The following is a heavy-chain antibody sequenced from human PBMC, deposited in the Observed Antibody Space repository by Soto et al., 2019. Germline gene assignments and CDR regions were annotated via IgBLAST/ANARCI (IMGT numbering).Heavy chain of an antibody. V-gene: IGHV1-46*01. CDR2: INPSGGST. Sequence: SVKVSCKASGYTFTSYYMHWVRQAPGQGLEWMGIINPSGGSTSYAQKFQGRVTMTRDTSTSTVYMELSSLRSEDTAVYYCARVPPTITGTRAGWFDPWGQGTLVTVS. J-gene: IGHJ5*02. D-gene: IGHD1-20*01. CDR3: ARVPPTITGTRAGWFDP. CDR1: GYTFTSYY.